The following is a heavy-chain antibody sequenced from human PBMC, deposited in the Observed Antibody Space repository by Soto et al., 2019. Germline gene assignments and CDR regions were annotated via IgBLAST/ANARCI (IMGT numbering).Heavy chain of an antibody. V-gene: IGHV3-30-3*01. Sequence: GGSLTLSCAASGFTFSSYAMHWVRQAPGKGLEWVAVISYDGSNKYYADSVKGRFTISRDNGKNSLFLQMNSLRDEDTAVYYCARVVVVIPPGYYSAMDVWGQGTTVTVSS. D-gene: IGHD3-22*01. J-gene: IGHJ6*02. CDR3: ARVVVVIPPGYYSAMDV. CDR2: ISYDGSNK. CDR1: GFTFSSYA.